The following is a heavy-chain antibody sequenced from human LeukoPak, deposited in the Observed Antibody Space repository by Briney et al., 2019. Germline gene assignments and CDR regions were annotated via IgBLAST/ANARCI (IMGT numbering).Heavy chain of an antibody. CDR1: GFTFSSYS. V-gene: IGHV3-21*01. J-gene: IGHJ4*02. CDR2: ISSSSTSTSI. CDR3: ARDGQLGLYVSGVYYFDY. D-gene: IGHD3-10*01. Sequence: GGSLRLSCAASGFTFSSYSMNWVRQAPGKGLEWVSSISSSSTSTSIYYADSMKGRFTISRDNAKNSLFLQMNNLRAEDTAVYYCARDGQLGLYVSGVYYFDYWGQGTLVTVSS.